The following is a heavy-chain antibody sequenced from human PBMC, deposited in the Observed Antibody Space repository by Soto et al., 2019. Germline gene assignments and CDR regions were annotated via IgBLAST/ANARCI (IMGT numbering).Heavy chain of an antibody. CDR2: IYYSGST. Sequence: SETLSLTCTVSGGSISSGDYYWCWIRQPPGKGLEWIGYIYYSGSTYYNPSLKSRVTISVDTSKNQFSLKLSSVTAADTAVYYCARGSENTAMVIAYWGQGTLVTVSS. CDR3: ARGSENTAMVIAY. D-gene: IGHD5-18*01. V-gene: IGHV4-30-4*01. J-gene: IGHJ4*02. CDR1: GGSISSGDYY.